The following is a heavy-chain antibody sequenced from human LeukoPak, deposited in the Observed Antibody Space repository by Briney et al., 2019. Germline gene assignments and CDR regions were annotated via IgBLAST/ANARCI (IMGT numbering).Heavy chain of an antibody. D-gene: IGHD6-13*01. CDR2: ISYDGSNK. CDR1: GFTFSSYA. CDR3: AREGGYSSSWYRLFDY. V-gene: IGHV3-30-3*01. Sequence: PGGSLRLSCAASGFTFSSYAMHWVRQAPGKGLEWVAVISYDGSNKYYADSAKGRFTISRDNSKNTLYLQMNSLRAEDTAVYYCAREGGYSSSWYRLFDYWGQGTLVTVSS. J-gene: IGHJ4*02.